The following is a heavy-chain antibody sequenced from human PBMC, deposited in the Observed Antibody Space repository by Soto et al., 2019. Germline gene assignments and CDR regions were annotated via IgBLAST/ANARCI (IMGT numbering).Heavy chain of an antibody. V-gene: IGHV1-69*02. D-gene: IGHD1-1*01. CDR1: GGTFSSYT. CDR2: IIPILGIA. Sequence: QVQMVQSGAEVKKPGSSVKVSCKASGGTFSSYTISWVRQAPGQGLEWMGRIIPILGIANYAQKFQGRVTITADKSTSTAYMELSSLRSEDTAVYYCARIRPPTGDWHFDLWGRGTLVTVSS. CDR3: ARIRPPTGDWHFDL. J-gene: IGHJ2*01.